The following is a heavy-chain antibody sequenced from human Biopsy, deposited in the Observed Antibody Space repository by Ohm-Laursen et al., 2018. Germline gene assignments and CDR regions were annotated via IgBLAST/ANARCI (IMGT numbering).Heavy chain of an antibody. D-gene: IGHD4-11*01. CDR1: GDSVTKYY. Sequence: TLSLTCTVSGDSVTKYYWSWIRQPPGKGLEWIGHIYYSVMTNYNPSLQSRVSISVDTSRNQVSLTLSSVTAADTAAYYCVRDSGILNYGNFKYYHYYGMDVWGQGTKVTVSS. V-gene: IGHV4-59*02. CDR3: VRDSGILNYGNFKYYHYYGMDV. CDR2: IYYSVMT. J-gene: IGHJ6*02.